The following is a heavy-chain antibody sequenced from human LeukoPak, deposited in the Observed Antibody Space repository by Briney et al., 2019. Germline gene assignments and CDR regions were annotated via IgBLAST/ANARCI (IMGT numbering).Heavy chain of an antibody. J-gene: IGHJ3*02. CDR2: ISSSSSTI. Sequence: GGSLRLSCAASGFTFSSYSMNWVRQAPGKGLEWVSYISSSSSTIYYADSVKGRFTISRDNAKNSLYLQMNSLRAEDTAVYYCARGPRGWNDVNGAFDIWGQGTMVTVSS. CDR1: GFTFSSYS. V-gene: IGHV3-48*01. D-gene: IGHD1-1*01. CDR3: ARGPRGWNDVNGAFDI.